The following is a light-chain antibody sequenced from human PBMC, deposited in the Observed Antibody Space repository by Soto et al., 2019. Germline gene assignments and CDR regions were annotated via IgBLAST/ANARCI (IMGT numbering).Light chain of an antibody. Sequence: EIVMTQSPGTLSVSPGERAALSCWASQSVSSNLAWYQQKPGQASRLLIYGASTRATGIPARFSDSGSGTEFTLSISSLQSEDFALYYSQQFNKWPLTFGGGTRVEIK. CDR1: QSVSSN. V-gene: IGKV3-15*01. CDR3: QQFNKWPLT. CDR2: GAS. J-gene: IGKJ4*01.